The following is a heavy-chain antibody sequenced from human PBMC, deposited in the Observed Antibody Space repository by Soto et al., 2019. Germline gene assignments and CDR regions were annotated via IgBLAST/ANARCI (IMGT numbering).Heavy chain of an antibody. V-gene: IGHV1-18*04. Sequence: GASVKVSCKASGYTFTSYGISCVRQAPGQGLEWMGWISAYNGNTNYAQKLQGRVTMTTDTSTSTAYMELRSLRSDDTAVYYCARDGLPITIFGVVIIRFDYWGQGTLVTVSS. CDR1: GYTFTSYG. CDR2: ISAYNGNT. D-gene: IGHD3-3*01. CDR3: ARDGLPITIFGVVIIRFDY. J-gene: IGHJ4*02.